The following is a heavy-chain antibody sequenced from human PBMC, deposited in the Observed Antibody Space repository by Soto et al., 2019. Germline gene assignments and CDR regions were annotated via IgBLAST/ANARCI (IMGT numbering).Heavy chain of an antibody. Sequence: EVQLEQSGAEVKKPGESLRISCKGSGYSFTSYWISWVRQMPGKGLEWMGRIDPSGSYTNYSPSFQGHVTISADKSISTAYLHWSSLKASDTAMYYCARVYCSGGSCHNDNYYHYYAMDVWGQGTTVTVSS. V-gene: IGHV5-10-1*03. CDR2: IDPSGSYT. CDR3: ARVYCSGGSCHNDNYYHYYAMDV. CDR1: GYSFTSYW. D-gene: IGHD2-15*01. J-gene: IGHJ6*02.